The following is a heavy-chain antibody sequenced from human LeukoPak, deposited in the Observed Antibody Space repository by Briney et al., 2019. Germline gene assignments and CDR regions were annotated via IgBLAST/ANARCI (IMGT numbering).Heavy chain of an antibody. CDR3: ARQSSYCGGDCSPDY. D-gene: IGHD2-21*02. Sequence: GESLKISCKGSGYSFTDYWIGWVRQMPGKGLEWMGIIYPGDSDTRYSPSFQGQVTISADESINTAYLQWSSLKASDTAMYYCARQSSYCGGDCSPDYWGQGTLVTVSS. V-gene: IGHV5-51*01. J-gene: IGHJ4*02. CDR2: IYPGDSDT. CDR1: GYSFTDYW.